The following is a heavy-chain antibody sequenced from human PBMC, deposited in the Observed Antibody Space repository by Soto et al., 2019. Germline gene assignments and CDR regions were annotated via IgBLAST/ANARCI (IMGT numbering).Heavy chain of an antibody. CDR2: ISSSSSYI. V-gene: IGHV3-21*01. Sequence: GGSLRLSCAASGFTFSRYSMNWVRQAPGKGREWVSSISSSSSYIYYSDSMKGRFTIYRDNAKNSLYLQMNSLRAEDSSVCYCARDQSVDAFDIWGQGTMVTVSS. CDR3: ARDQSVDAFDI. J-gene: IGHJ3*02. CDR1: GFTFSRYS.